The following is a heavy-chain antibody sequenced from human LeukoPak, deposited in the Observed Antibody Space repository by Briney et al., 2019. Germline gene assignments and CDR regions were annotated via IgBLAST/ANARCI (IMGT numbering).Heavy chain of an antibody. CDR3: ARDSSMVRGVISFDY. V-gene: IGHV3-21*01. CDR2: ISSSSSYI. D-gene: IGHD3-10*01. Sequence: GGSLRLSCAASGFTFSSYSMTWVRQAPGKGLEWVSSISSSSSYIYYADSVKGRFTISRDNAKNSLYLQMNSLRAEDTAVYYCARDSSMVRGVISFDYWGQGTLVTASS. CDR1: GFTFSSYS. J-gene: IGHJ4*02.